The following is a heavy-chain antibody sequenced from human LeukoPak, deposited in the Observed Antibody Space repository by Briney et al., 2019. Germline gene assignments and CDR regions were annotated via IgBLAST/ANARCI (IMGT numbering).Heavy chain of an antibody. V-gene: IGHV1-2*02. CDR1: GYTFTCYY. CDR2: INPNSGGT. Sequence: ASVKVSCKASGYTFTCYYMHWVRQAPGQGLEGMGWINPNSGGTNYAQKFQGRVTMTRDTSISTAYMELSRLRSDDTAVYYCARADLATGHAYYMDVWGKGTTATVSS. J-gene: IGHJ6*03. CDR3: ARADLATGHAYYMDV. D-gene: IGHD6-13*01.